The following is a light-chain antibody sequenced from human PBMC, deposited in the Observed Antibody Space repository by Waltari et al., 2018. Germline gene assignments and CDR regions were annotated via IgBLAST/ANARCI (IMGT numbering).Light chain of an antibody. CDR3: SSYTSSNTVI. Sequence: QSALTQPASVSGSPGQSITISCTGTSSDVGGYNYVSWYQQYPGKVPKLMIYDVSNWPSGVSNRCSGSKSGNTASLTISGLQAEDEADYYCSSYTSSNTVIFGGGTKLTVL. CDR2: DVS. V-gene: IGLV2-14*01. J-gene: IGLJ2*01. CDR1: SSDVGGYNY.